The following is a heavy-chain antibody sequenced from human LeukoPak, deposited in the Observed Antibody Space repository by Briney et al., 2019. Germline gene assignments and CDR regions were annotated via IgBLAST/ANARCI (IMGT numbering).Heavy chain of an antibody. V-gene: IGHV4-59*01. Sequence: SETLSLTCTVSGDSIRSYYWSWIRQPPGKGLEWIGYMFYSGSTNYNPSLKSRVTILADTSKNQFSLKLTSVTPADTAVYYCATTLITMVRGGKWYFDLWGRGTLVTVSS. CDR3: ATTLITMVRGGKWYFDL. CDR2: MFYSGST. J-gene: IGHJ2*01. D-gene: IGHD3-10*01. CDR1: GDSIRSYY.